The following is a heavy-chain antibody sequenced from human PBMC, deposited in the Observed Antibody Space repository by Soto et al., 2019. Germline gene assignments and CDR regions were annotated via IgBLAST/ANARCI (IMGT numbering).Heavy chain of an antibody. Sequence: GGSLRLSCAASGFTFSSYAMSWVRQAPGKGLEWVSAISGSGGSTYYADSVKGRFTISRDNSKNTLYLQMNSLRAEDTAVYYFAKEGYCSGGSCSGFDYWGQGTLVTV. CDR3: AKEGYCSGGSCSGFDY. V-gene: IGHV3-23*01. J-gene: IGHJ4*02. CDR2: ISGSGGST. CDR1: GFTFSSYA. D-gene: IGHD2-15*01.